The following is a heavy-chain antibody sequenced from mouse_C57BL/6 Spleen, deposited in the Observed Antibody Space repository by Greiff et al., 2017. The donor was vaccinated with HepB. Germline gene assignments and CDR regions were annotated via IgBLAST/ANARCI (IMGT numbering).Heavy chain of an antibody. CDR2: INPNNGGT. D-gene: IGHD3-2*02. V-gene: IGHV1-18*01. Sequence: VQLKQSGPELVKPGASVKIPCKASGYTFTDYNMDWVKQSHGKSLEWIGDINPNNGGTIYNQKFKGKATLTVDKSSRTAYMELRSLTSEDTAVYYYASFAQATSMDYWGQGTSVTVSS. CDR3: ASFAQATSMDY. J-gene: IGHJ4*01. CDR1: GYTFTDYN.